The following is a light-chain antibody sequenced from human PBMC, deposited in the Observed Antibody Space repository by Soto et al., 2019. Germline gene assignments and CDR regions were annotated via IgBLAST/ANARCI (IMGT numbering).Light chain of an antibody. CDR3: NSYTSSNTYV. J-gene: IGLJ1*01. V-gene: IGLV2-14*01. Sequence: LTQPASVSGSPGQAITISCSGSSSDVGAHNFVSWYQHHPGKAPQLMIYEVSNRPSGVSNRFSGPKSGNTASLTISGLQAEDEADYYCNSYTSSNTYVFGSGTKVTVL. CDR1: SSDVGAHNF. CDR2: EVS.